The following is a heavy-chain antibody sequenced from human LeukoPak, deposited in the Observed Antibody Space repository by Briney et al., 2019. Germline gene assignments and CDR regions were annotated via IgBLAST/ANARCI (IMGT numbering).Heavy chain of an antibody. V-gene: IGHV3-23*01. J-gene: IGHJ4*02. CDR3: ARNFHERSGTHIYDFDY. CDR2: ISGSGGST. D-gene: IGHD3-10*01. Sequence: GGSLRLSCAASGFTFSSYAMSWVRQAPGKGLEWVSAISGSGGSTYYADSVKGRFSISRDNSKNTLYMQMNSLRAEDTAVYYCARNFHERSGTHIYDFDYWGQGTLVTVSS. CDR1: GFTFSSYA.